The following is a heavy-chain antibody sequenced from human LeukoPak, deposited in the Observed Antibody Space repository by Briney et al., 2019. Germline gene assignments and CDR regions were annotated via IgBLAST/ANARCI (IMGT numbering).Heavy chain of an antibody. CDR1: GGSISSSSYY. V-gene: IGHV4-39*01. D-gene: IGHD6-19*01. Sequence: PSETLSLTCTVSGGSISSSSYYCGWIRQPPGKGLEWIGSIYYSGITYYNPSLKSRVTISVDTSKNQFSLKLSSVTAADTAVYYCARVAVAGKRKNDYWGQGTLVTVSS. J-gene: IGHJ4*02. CDR3: ARVAVAGKRKNDY. CDR2: IYYSGIT.